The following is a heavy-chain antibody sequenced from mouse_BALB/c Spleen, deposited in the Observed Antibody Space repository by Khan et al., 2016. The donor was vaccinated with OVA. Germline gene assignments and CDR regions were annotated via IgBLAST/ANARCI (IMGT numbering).Heavy chain of an antibody. Sequence: QVQLQQSGAELVKAGASVKMSCKASGYTFTSYWMHWVKQRLGQGLEWFAETNPTNGRTYYNEKFKSKATLTVDKSSSTAYMLLSGPTFEDSAVYYFARIKKKVATYFDYWGQGTTLTVSS. CDR2: TNPTNGRT. J-gene: IGHJ2*01. D-gene: IGHD1-1*01. CDR1: GYTFTSYW. V-gene: IGHV1S81*02. CDR3: ARIKKKVATYFDY.